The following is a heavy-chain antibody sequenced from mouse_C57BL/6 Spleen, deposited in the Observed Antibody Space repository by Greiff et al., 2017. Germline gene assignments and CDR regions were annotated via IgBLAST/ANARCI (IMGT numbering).Heavy chain of an antibody. CDR1: GYTFTSYW. CDR2: INPSNGGT. Sequence: QVQLQQPGPELVKPGASVKLSCKASGYTFTSYWMHWVKQRPGPGLEWLGNINPSNGGTNYNEKFQSKATLTVDKSSSTAYMQLSSLTSEDSAVYYCARWIFSTTVVAADYWGQGTTRTVSS. CDR3: ARWIFSTTVVAADY. V-gene: IGHV1-53*01. D-gene: IGHD1-1*01. J-gene: IGHJ2*01.